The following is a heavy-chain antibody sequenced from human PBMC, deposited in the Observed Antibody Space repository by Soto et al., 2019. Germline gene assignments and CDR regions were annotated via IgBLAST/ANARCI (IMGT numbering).Heavy chain of an antibody. CDR3: ARGVSGHYGFDV. D-gene: IGHD3-10*01. Sequence: EVQLVESGGGLVQPGGSLRLSCAASGFTFNDYWMHWVRQAPGKGLVWVSRIRGDGNSLNNADSVRGRFIISRDKAKKTVYLQMSSPGDEDKAVYYGARGVSGHYGFDVWGRGTMVPVSS. J-gene: IGHJ3*01. V-gene: IGHV3-74*01. CDR2: IRGDGNSL. CDR1: GFTFNDYW.